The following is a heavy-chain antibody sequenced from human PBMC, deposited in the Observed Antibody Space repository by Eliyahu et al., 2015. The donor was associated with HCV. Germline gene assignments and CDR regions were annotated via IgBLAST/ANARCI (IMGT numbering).Heavy chain of an antibody. CDR1: GYRFTDYW. CDR3: ARHDRWERQGHHWFGP. CDR2: IYPGDSDT. D-gene: IGHD1-26*01. V-gene: IGHV5-51*01. J-gene: IGHJ5*02. Sequence: EVQLVQSEAEVKKPGESLKISCKTSGYRFTDYWIGWVRQMPGKGLEYMGIIYPGDSDTRYSPSFQGQVTISADKSINTAYLQWSSLTASDTAMYYCARHDRWERQGHHWFGPWGQGTLVTVST.